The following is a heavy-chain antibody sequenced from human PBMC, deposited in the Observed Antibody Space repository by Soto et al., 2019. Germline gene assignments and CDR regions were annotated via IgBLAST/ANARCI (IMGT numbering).Heavy chain of an antibody. CDR1: GFTFNIYS. CDR3: ARVGYYYGSGRYRGGDYFDY. D-gene: IGHD3-10*01. V-gene: IGHV3-21*01. J-gene: IGHJ4*02. Sequence: EVQLVESGGGLVKPGGSLRLSCVASGFTFNIYSLVWVRQAPGKGLEWVSSISSNSYIYYADSVKGRFTISRDNAKNSLDLQMNSLRAEDTAVYYCARVGYYYGSGRYRGGDYFDYWGQGTLVTVSS. CDR2: ISSNSYI.